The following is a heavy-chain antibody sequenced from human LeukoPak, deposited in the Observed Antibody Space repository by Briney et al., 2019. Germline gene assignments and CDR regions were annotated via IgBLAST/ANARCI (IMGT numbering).Heavy chain of an antibody. D-gene: IGHD2-8*01. J-gene: IGHJ6*02. CDR1: GGSISSYY. CDR3: ARMVSNYYYGMDV. V-gene: IGHV4-59*08. CDR2: IYYSGST. Sequence: KPSETLSLTCTVSGGSISSYYWSWIRQPPGKGLEWIGYIYYSGSTNYNPSLKSRVTISVDTSKNQFSLKLSSVTAADTAVYYCARMVSNYYYGMDVWGQGTTVTVSS.